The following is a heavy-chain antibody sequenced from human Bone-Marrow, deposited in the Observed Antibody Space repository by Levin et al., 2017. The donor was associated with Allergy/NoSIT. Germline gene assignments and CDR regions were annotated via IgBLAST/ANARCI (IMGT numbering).Heavy chain of an antibody. CDR3: AKERHNSGNTDAFDI. V-gene: IGHV3-30*18. J-gene: IGHJ3*02. Sequence: PGGSLRLSCAASGFIFSDYAMHWVRQIPAKGLEWVAFISYDGSITDYADSVKGRFAIPRETSTNTLYLQMNTLRPDDTGVYFCAKERHNSGNTDAFDIWGQGTMATVSS. D-gene: IGHD3-10*01. CDR2: ISYDGSIT. CDR1: GFIFSDYA.